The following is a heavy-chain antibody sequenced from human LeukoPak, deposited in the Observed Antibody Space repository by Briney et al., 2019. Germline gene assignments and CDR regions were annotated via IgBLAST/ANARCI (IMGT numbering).Heavy chain of an antibody. CDR1: GFSISSGYS. Sequence: SETLSLTCTVSGFSISSGYSWGWIRQPPGKGLEWIGSIYYSGSTYYNPSLKSRVTISVDTSKNQFSLELSSVTAADTAVYYCARASGNWNYLGYTYYYYYMDVWGKGTTVTVSS. V-gene: IGHV4-38-2*02. J-gene: IGHJ6*03. D-gene: IGHD1-7*01. CDR2: IYYSGST. CDR3: ARASGNWNYLGYTYYYYYMDV.